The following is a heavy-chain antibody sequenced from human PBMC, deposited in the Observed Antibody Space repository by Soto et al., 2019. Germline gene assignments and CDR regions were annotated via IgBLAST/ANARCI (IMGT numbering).Heavy chain of an antibody. CDR3: ARDFMGVPQGHIVVVPAPFDY. V-gene: IGHV3-33*01. J-gene: IGHJ4*02. CDR1: GFTFSSYG. Sequence: QVQLVESGGGVVQPGRSLRLSCAASGFTFSSYGMHWVHQAPGKGLEWVAVIWYDGSNKYYADSVKGRFTISRDNSKNTLYLQMNSLRAEDTAVYYCARDFMGVPQGHIVVVPAPFDYWGQGTLVTVSS. CDR2: IWYDGSNK. D-gene: IGHD2-21*02.